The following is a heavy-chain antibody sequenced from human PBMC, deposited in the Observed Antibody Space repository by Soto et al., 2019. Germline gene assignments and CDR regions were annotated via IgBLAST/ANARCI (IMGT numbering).Heavy chain of an antibody. CDR1: EFTVSSNY. Sequence: GGSLRLSCAASEFTVSSNYMNWFRQAPVKGLECVSTIYSGVSTYYADSVNGRVTIYRENSKNPLSIQMNTISDEDTHLYYCPGRLGDTTYAMDAWGQGPPVPVSS. J-gene: IGHJ6*02. D-gene: IGHD1-26*01. CDR3: PGRLGDTTYAMDA. CDR2: IYSGVST. V-gene: IGHV3-53*01.